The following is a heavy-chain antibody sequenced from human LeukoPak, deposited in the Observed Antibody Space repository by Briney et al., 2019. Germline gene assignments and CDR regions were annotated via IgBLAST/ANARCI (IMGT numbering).Heavy chain of an antibody. CDR3: ARARVQWVVPRGGCYFDY. D-gene: IGHD6-19*01. J-gene: IGHJ4*02. Sequence: SETLSLTCAVYGGSFSGYYWSWIRQPPGKGLEWIGEINHSGSTNYNPSLKSRVTISVDTSKNQFSLKLSSVTAADTAVYYCARARVQWVVPRGGCYFDYWGQGTLVTVSS. CDR2: INHSGST. V-gene: IGHV4-34*01. CDR1: GGSFSGYY.